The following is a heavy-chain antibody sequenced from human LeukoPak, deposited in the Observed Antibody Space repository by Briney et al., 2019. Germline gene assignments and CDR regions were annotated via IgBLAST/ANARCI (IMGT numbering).Heavy chain of an antibody. J-gene: IGHJ3*02. CDR2: IYHSGST. CDR3: ARDNSYDSSGYPDAFDI. D-gene: IGHD3-22*01. CDR1: GGSISSGGYS. V-gene: IGHV4-30-2*01. Sequence: SETLSLTCAVSGGSISSGGYSWSRIRQPPGKGLEWIGYIYHSGSTYYNPSLKSRVTISVDRSKNQFSLKLSSVTAADTAVYYCARDNSYDSSGYPDAFDIWGQGTMVTVS.